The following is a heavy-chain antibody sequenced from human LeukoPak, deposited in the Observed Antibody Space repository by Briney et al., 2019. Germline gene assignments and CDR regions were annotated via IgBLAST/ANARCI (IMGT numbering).Heavy chain of an antibody. V-gene: IGHV1-2*02. CDR2: INPNSGGT. CDR1: GYTFTGYY. Sequence: ASVKVSCKASGYTFTGYYMHWVRQAPGQGLEWMGWINPNSGGTNYAQKFQGRVTMTRDTSISTAYMELSRLRSDDTAVYYCARDLPYDSSGYYPYFGYWGQGTLVTVSS. D-gene: IGHD3-22*01. J-gene: IGHJ4*02. CDR3: ARDLPYDSSGYYPYFGY.